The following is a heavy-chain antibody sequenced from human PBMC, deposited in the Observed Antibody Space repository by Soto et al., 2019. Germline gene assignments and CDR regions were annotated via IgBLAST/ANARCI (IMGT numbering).Heavy chain of an antibody. CDR3: ARVRQYCSATSCYLDP. V-gene: IGHV4-4*02. D-gene: IGHD2-2*01. Sequence: PSETLSLTCAVSGDSISSSNWWHWVRQPPGKGLEWIGEIHHSGTTNYNPSLKSRVAISVDRSKNQFSLKLNSVTAADTAVYYCARVRQYCSATSCYLDPRGQGTLVTVLL. CDR2: IHHSGTT. J-gene: IGHJ5*02. CDR1: GDSISSSNW.